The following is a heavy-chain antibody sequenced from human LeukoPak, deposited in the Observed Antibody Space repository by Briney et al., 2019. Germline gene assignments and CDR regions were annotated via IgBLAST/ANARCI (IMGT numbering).Heavy chain of an antibody. Sequence: GGSLRLSCAASGFTFSTYWMSWVRQAPGKGLEWVANIKQDGREKYYVDSVKGRFTISRDNAKNSLYLQMNSLRAEDTAVYYCARVGGDRGFYYYYYMDVWGKGTTVTVSS. CDR2: IKQDGREK. CDR1: GFTFSTYW. J-gene: IGHJ6*03. D-gene: IGHD2-21*02. CDR3: ARVGGDRGFYYYYYMDV. V-gene: IGHV3-7*01.